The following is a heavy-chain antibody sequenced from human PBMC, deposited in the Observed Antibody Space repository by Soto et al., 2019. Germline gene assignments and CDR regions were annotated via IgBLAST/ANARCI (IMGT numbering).Heavy chain of an antibody. D-gene: IGHD7-27*01. J-gene: IGHJ6*03. V-gene: IGHV1-69*04. CDR2: IIPILGIA. Sequence: GASVKVSCKASGGTFSSYTISWVRQAPGQGLEWMGRIIPILGIANYAQKFQGRVTITADKSTSTAYMELSSLRSEDTAVYYCARDLLGPELTKTGEVPPPDYYYYMDVWGKGTTVTVSS. CDR1: GGTFSSYT. CDR3: ARDLLGPELTKTGEVPPPDYYYYMDV.